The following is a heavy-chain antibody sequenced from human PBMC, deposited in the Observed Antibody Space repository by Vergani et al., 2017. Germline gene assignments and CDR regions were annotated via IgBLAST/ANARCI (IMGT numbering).Heavy chain of an antibody. CDR1: GFTFSSYS. V-gene: IGHV3-21*01. CDR2: ISSSSSYI. D-gene: IGHD4-17*01. J-gene: IGHJ5*02. CDR3: ARDLRTVTNWFDP. Sequence: EVQLVESGGGLVKPGGSLRLSCAASGFTFSSYSMNWVRQAPGKGLEWVSSISSSSSYIYYADSVKGRFTLSRDNAKNSLSLQMNSLRAEDTAVYYCARDLRTVTNWFDPWGQGTLVTVSS.